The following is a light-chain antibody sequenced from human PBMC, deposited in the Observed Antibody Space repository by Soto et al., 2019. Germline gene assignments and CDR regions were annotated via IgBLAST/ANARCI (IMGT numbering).Light chain of an antibody. V-gene: IGLV2-14*01. CDR3: GSYRSSSTPV. J-gene: IGLJ2*01. CDR1: SSDVGGYKY. CDR2: EVS. Sequence: QSALTQPASVSGSPGQSITISCTGTSSDVGGYKYVSWYQQQPGKAPKHMIYEVSDRPSGVSNRFSGSKSGNTASLTISGLQAEDEADYYCGSYRSSSTPVFGGGTKLTVL.